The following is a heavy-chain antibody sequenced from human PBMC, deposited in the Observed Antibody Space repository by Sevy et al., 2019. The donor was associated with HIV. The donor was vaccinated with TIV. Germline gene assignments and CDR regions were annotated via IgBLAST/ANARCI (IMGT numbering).Heavy chain of an antibody. J-gene: IGHJ6*02. CDR1: GFTFSTYD. V-gene: IGHV3-30*18. CDR2: ISYDGSYR. CDR3: AKNRPPGGSYFSRHAMDV. D-gene: IGHD3-16*01. Sequence: GGSLRLSCAASGFTFSTYDMHWVRQAPGKGLEWVAIISYDGSYREYAHSVRGRFSMSRDNSKNTMYLQMSGLSIEDTAVYYCAKNRPPGGSYFSRHAMDVWGRGTTVTVSS.